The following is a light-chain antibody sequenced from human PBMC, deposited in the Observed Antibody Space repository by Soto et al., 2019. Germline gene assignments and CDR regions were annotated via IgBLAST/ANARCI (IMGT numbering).Light chain of an antibody. CDR2: TAS. V-gene: IGKV1-5*03. J-gene: IGKJ5*01. CDR1: QSIDDW. Sequence: DIQMTQSPSTLSASVGDRVTITCRASQSIDDWLAWYQQKPGKAPKLLIYTASSLQSGVPSRFSGSGSGTEFTLTIGSLQPGDFATYYCQQYHRYITFGQGTRLEIK. CDR3: QQYHRYIT.